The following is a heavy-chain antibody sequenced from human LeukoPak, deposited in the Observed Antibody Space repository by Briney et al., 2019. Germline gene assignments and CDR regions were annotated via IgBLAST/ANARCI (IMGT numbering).Heavy chain of an antibody. J-gene: IGHJ4*02. V-gene: IGHV4-59*01. CDR1: GGSISSYY. Sequence: SETLSLTCTVSGGSISSYYWSWIRQPPGRGLEWIGYIYYSGSTNYNPALKSRVTISVDTSKNQFTLKLSSVTAADTAVYYCARGRYGWLPFDYWGQGTLVTISS. D-gene: IGHD3-16*01. CDR2: IYYSGST. CDR3: ARGRYGWLPFDY.